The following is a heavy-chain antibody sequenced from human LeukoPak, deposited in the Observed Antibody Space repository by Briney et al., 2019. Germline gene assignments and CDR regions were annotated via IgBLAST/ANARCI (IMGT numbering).Heavy chain of an antibody. CDR2: IYHSGST. D-gene: IGHD3-22*01. CDR1: GYSISSGYY. CDR3: ARLRYYYDSSGYYVKMYYFDY. V-gene: IGHV4-38-2*02. Sequence: SETLSLTCTVSGYSISSGYYWGWIRQPPGKGLEWIGSIYHSGSTYYNPSLKSRVTISVDTSKNQFSLKLSSVTAADTAVYYCARLRYYYDSSGYYVKMYYFDYWGQRTLVTVSS. J-gene: IGHJ4*02.